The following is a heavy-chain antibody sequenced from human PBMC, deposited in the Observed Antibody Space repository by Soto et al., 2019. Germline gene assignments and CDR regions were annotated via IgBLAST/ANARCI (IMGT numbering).Heavy chain of an antibody. CDR3: ARMGAIHVMDV. CDR2: IYSGGST. D-gene: IGHD1-26*01. CDR1: GFTVSSHY. J-gene: IGHJ6*02. Sequence: GGSLRLSCAASGFTVSSHYMSWVRQAPWKGLEWVSVIYSGGSTYYADSVKGRFTISRDNSKNTLYLQMNSLRAEDTAVYYCARMGAIHVMDVWGQGTTVTVSS. V-gene: IGHV3-53*01.